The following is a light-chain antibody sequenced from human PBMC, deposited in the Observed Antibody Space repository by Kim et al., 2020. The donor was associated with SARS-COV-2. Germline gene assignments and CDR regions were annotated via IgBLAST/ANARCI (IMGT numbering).Light chain of an antibody. CDR1: SGSISSNY. CDR3: QSFDTSVWD. Sequence: NFMLTQLHSVSESPGKTVTISCTRSSGSISSNYVQWYQKRTGSAPTTVIYEDNLRPSEVPDRFSGSIDSSSNSASLTISGLKTEDEADYYCQSFDTSVWDFGGRTQLT. V-gene: IGLV6-57*04. J-gene: IGLJ3*02. CDR2: EDN.